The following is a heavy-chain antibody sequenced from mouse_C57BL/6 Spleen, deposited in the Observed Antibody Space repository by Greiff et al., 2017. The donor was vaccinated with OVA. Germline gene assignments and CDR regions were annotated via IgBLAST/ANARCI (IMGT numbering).Heavy chain of an antibody. D-gene: IGHD2-4*01. CDR1: GYTFTSYW. CDR2: TDPSDSET. Sequence: QVQLQQPGAELVRPGSSVKLSCKASGYTFTSYWMHWVKQRPIQGLEWIGNTDPSDSETHYNQKFKDKATLTVDKSSSTAYMQLSSLTSEDSAVYYCARFYYDYDGFAYWGQGTLVTVSA. J-gene: IGHJ3*01. CDR3: ARFYYDYDGFAY. V-gene: IGHV1-52*01.